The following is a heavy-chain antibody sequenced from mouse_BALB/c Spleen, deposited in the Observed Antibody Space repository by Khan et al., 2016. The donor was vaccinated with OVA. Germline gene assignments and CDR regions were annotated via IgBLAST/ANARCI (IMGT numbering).Heavy chain of an antibody. V-gene: IGHV3-2*02. Sequence: EVQLQESGPGLVKPSQSLSLTCTVTGYSITSDYAWNWIRQFPGNKLECMGYISSSGSTNYNPALKSRISITRDTSKNQFFLQLNSVTTEDTATYYCARDGSRYNYAMDYWGQGTSGTVSS. J-gene: IGHJ4*01. D-gene: IGHD2-3*01. CDR1: GYSITSDYA. CDR2: ISSSGST. CDR3: ARDGSRYNYAMDY.